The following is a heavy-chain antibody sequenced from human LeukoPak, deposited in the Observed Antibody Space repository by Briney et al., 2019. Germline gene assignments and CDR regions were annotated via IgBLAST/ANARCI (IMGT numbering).Heavy chain of an antibody. CDR3: AREPIAAAGTTESLDY. V-gene: IGHV3-48*01. D-gene: IGHD6-13*01. CDR1: GFTFSSYS. J-gene: IGHJ4*02. Sequence: GGSLRLSCAASGFTFSSYSMNWVRQAPGKGLEWISYISSSSSTIYYADSVKGRFTISRDNAKNSLYLQMNSLRAEDTAVYYCAREPIAAAGTTESLDYWGQGTLVTVSS. CDR2: ISSSSSTI.